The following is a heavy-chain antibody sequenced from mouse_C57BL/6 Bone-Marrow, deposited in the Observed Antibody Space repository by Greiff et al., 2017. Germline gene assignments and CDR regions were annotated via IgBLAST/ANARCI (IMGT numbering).Heavy chain of an antibody. CDR1: GYTFTSYW. CDR2: IDPSDSYT. V-gene: IGHV1-50*01. Sequence: QVQLQQPGAELVKPGASVKLSCKASGYTFTSYWMQWVKQRPGQGLEWIGEIDPSDSYTNYNQKFKGKATLTVATSFSTAYMLLSSLTSEDSAVYYCARSSLYYYAMDYWGQGTSVTVSS. D-gene: IGHD6-1*01. J-gene: IGHJ4*01. CDR3: ARSSLYYYAMDY.